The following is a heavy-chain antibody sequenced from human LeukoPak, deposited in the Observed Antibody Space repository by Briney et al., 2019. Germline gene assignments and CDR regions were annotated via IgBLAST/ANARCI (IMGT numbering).Heavy chain of an antibody. V-gene: IGHV3-21*01. CDR2: ISGISTYI. Sequence: GGSLRLSCAASGFTFSSYNVCWVRQAPGKGLEWVSSISGISTYIYYADSLKGRFTISRDNAKNSLYLQMNSLRVEDTAVYYCARHIQHGTSWGIDYWGQGALVTVSS. D-gene: IGHD2-2*01. CDR1: GFTFSSYN. CDR3: ARHIQHGTSWGIDY. J-gene: IGHJ4*02.